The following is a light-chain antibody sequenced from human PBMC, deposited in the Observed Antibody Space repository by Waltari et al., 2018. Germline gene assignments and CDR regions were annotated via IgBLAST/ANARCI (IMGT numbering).Light chain of an antibody. CDR2: SND. CDR3: ATWDARLTNEL. Sequence: QSVLTHPPSASGAPGQRVTISCSGSNSNTGSSTVNWYQQVPGTAPRPQIYSNDQRPSGDPDRVSCSKSGASASLAISGLQSEDEADYYCATWDARLTNELFGRGIKVTVL. V-gene: IGLV1-44*01. J-gene: IGLJ3*02. CDR1: NSNTGSST.